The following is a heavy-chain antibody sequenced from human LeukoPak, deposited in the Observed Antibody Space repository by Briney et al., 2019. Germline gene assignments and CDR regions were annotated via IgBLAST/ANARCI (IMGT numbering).Heavy chain of an antibody. Sequence: ASVKVSWKASGYPFTGYYILWVRQTPGQGLECVGWINPHSGVTTYAQNFQGRVTMTRDTSISTAYLELSGLKSDDTAVYYCARNYGSGDFDLWGQGTLVTVSS. CDR1: GYPFTGYY. J-gene: IGHJ4*02. D-gene: IGHD3-10*01. CDR2: INPHSGVT. CDR3: ARNYGSGDFDL. V-gene: IGHV1-2*02.